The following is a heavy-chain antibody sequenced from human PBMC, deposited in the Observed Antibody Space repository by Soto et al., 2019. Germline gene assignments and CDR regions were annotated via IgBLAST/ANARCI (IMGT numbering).Heavy chain of an antibody. CDR3: ARDCEQLEEWELYYYFDY. CDR1: GFTFSSYA. CDR2: ISYDGSNK. D-gene: IGHD1-26*01. Sequence: QVQLVESGGGVVQHGRSLRLSCAASGFTFSSYAMHWVRQAPGKGLEWVAVISYDGSNKYYADSVKGRFTISRDNSKNTLYLQMNSLRAEDTAVYYCARDCEQLEEWELYYYFDYWGQGTLVTVSS. J-gene: IGHJ4*02. V-gene: IGHV3-30-3*01.